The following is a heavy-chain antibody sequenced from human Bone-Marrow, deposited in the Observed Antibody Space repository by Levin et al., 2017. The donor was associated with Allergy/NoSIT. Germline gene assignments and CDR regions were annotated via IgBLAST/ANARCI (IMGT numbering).Heavy chain of an antibody. CDR2: INPSGGST. CDR3: AREGRDFWSGYGDAFDI. D-gene: IGHD3-3*01. V-gene: IGHV1-46*01. CDR1: GYTFTSYY. Sequence: GESLKISCKASGYTFTSYYMHWVRQAPGQGLEWMGIINPSGGSTSYAQKFQGRVTMTRDTSTSTVYMELSSLRSEDTAVYYCAREGRDFWSGYGDAFDIWGQGTMVTVSS. J-gene: IGHJ3*02.